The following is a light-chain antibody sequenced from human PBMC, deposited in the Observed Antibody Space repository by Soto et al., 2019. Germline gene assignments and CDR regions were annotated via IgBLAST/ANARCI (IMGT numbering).Light chain of an antibody. V-gene: IGKV3-15*01. J-gene: IGKJ3*01. CDR2: GAS. CDR3: QHYNAWPPAFT. Sequence: EILMTQSPATLSVSPGERATLSCRASQSLSRNLAWYQQKPGQAPRLLIYGASTRASGIPARFSGVGSGTEFTLTISSLQSEDVALYYCQHYNAWPPAFTFGPGTKVDL. CDR1: QSLSRN.